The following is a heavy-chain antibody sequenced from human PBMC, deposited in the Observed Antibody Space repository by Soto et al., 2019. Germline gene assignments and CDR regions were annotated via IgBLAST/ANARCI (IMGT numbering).Heavy chain of an antibody. CDR2: ISSSGSTI. CDR3: ARDCPWGSGAPYAVNS. CDR1: GFTFSDYY. Sequence: GGSLRLSCAASGFTFSDYYMSWIRQAPGKGLEWVSYISSSGSTIYYADSVKGRFTISRDNAKNSLYMTMNSLRAEDTAGYYWARDCPWGSGAPYAVNSWGQGKMVTVS. D-gene: IGHD7-27*01. J-gene: IGHJ3*02. V-gene: IGHV3-11*01.